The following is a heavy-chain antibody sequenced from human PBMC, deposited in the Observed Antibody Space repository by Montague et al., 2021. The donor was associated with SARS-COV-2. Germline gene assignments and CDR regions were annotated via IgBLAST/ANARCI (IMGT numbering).Heavy chain of an antibody. J-gene: IGHJ6*02. D-gene: IGHD3-10*01. V-gene: IGHV4-39*07. CDR2: LSYSGST. Sequence: SETLSLTCTVSGGSISSCSHFWGWFRQPPGQRLEWIGTLSYSGSTYYSPSLKSRVIISVDTSKNQFSLNLRSVTAADAAVYFCGLGRGFAVGIHYHCSYGLDVWGRGTTVTVSS. CDR1: GGSISSCSHF. CDR3: GLGRGFAVGIHYHCSYGLDV.